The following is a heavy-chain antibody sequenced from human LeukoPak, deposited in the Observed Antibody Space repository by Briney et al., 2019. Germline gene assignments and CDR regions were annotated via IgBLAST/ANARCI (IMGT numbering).Heavy chain of an antibody. V-gene: IGHV4-59*08. Sequence: SETLSLTCTVSGGSISGFHWTWIRQPPGKGLEWIGYIYYSGSTTYNPSLKSRVTISVDTSKNQFSLKLTSVTAADTAVYHCARQIRIGDYYGSGSYYNAAGYYWFDPWGQGTLVTVSP. D-gene: IGHD3-10*01. J-gene: IGHJ5*02. CDR3: ARQIRIGDYYGSGSYYNAAGYYWFDP. CDR2: IYYSGST. CDR1: GGSISGFH.